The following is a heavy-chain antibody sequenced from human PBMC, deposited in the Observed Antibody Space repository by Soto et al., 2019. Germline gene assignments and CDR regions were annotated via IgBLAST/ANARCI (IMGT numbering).Heavy chain of an antibody. CDR1: GYTFTNND. J-gene: IGHJ5*02. CDR3: ATMESFGSLNCVDP. Sequence: ASVKVSCKASGYTFTNNDVSWVRQATGQGLEWMGWMNPGSGDTGYAQKFQGRVTMTRDISIATAYMELNSLTSEDTAIYYCATMESFGSLNCVDPWGQVTLVTVVS. D-gene: IGHD5-18*01. V-gene: IGHV1-8*02. CDR2: MNPGSGDT.